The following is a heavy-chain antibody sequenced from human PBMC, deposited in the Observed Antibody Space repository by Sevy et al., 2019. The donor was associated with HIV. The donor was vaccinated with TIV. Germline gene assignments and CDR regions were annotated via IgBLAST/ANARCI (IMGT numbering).Heavy chain of an antibody. CDR3: ASSEMATITVNFDY. V-gene: IGHV4-30-2*01. CDR1: GGSISSGGYS. CDR2: IYHGGST. D-gene: IGHD5-12*01. Sequence: SETLSLTCAVSGGSISSGGYSWSWIRQPPGKGLEWIGYIYHGGSTYYNPSLKSRVTISVDRSKNQFSLKLSSVTAADTAVYYCASSEMATITVNFDYWGQGTLVTVSS. J-gene: IGHJ4*02.